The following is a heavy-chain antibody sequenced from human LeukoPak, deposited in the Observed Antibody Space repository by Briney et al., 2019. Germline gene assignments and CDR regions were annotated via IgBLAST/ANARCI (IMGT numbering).Heavy chain of an antibody. CDR3: ARLGSYHDF. CDR1: GASISHYY. V-gene: IGHV4-4*09. CDR2: VHTSGGS. J-gene: IGHJ4*02. D-gene: IGHD1-26*01. Sequence: SETLSLTCTVSGASISHYYWSWIRQTPEKGLEWMGHVHTSGGSTYYPSLKTRLTISIDTSRSQLSLKLTSVTASGTAVYFCARLGSYHDFWGQGALVTVSS.